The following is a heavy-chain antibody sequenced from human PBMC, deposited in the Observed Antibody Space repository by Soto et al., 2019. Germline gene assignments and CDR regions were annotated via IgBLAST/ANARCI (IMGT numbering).Heavy chain of an antibody. V-gene: IGHV3-30-3*01. CDR2: ISNDGSNY. CDR1: GFTFTSYA. D-gene: IGHD3-3*01. J-gene: IGHJ6*02. Sequence: QVQLVESGGGVVQPGRSLRLSCAASGFTFTSYAMHWVRQAPGKGLEWVAVISNDGSNYYYADSVRGRFTISRDNTKNALLLQMSSLRGEDSGVYYCARGTSLAILDYGMDVWGQGTTVTVSS. CDR3: ARGTSLAILDYGMDV.